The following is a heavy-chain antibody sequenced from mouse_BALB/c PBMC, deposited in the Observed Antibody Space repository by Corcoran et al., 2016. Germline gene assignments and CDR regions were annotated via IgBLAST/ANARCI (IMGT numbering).Heavy chain of an antibody. CDR3: ARRRFYYYAMDY. Sequence: QIQLVQSGPELKKPGETVRISCKASGYTFTTAGMQWVKKMPGKGLKWIGWINTYSGVPKYAEDFKGRFAFSLETSASTAYLQLSNLKNEDTATYFCARRRFYYYAMDYWGQGTSVTVSS. V-gene: IGHV9-4*02. CDR2: INTYSGVP. J-gene: IGHJ4*01. CDR1: GYTFTTAG. D-gene: IGHD1-1*01.